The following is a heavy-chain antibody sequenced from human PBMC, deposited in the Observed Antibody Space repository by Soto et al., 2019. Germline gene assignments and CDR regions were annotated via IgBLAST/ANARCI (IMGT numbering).Heavy chain of an antibody. J-gene: IGHJ6*02. V-gene: IGHV3-30*19. CDR3: AGAPPQAIEAPGTWGSGMDV. Sequence: QVQLVESGGGVVQPGRSLRLSCAASGFTFSNYGMHWVRQTQGKGLEWVAVISYDGINKNYADSVKGRFTISRDSSKNTVSLQMTSLRGEDTAMCYCAGAPPQAIEAPGTWGSGMDVWGQGTTVTVSS. D-gene: IGHD6-13*01. CDR1: GFTFSNYG. CDR2: ISYDGINK.